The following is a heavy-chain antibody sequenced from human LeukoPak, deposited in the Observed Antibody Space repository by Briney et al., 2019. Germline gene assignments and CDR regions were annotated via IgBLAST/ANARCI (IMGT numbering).Heavy chain of an antibody. CDR3: ARGGQSAIFGVVTKPNPLDY. J-gene: IGHJ4*02. CDR1: GGTFSSYA. CDR2: IIPIFGTA. Sequence: ASVKVSCKASGGTFSSYAISWVRQAPGQGLEWMGGIIPIFGTANYAQKFQGRVTITTDESTSTAYMELSSLRSEDTAVYYCARGGQSAIFGVVTKPNPLDYWGQGTLVTASS. V-gene: IGHV1-69*05. D-gene: IGHD3-3*01.